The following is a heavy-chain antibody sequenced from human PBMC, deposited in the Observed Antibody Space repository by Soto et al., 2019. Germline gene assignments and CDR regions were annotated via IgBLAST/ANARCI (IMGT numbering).Heavy chain of an antibody. V-gene: IGHV3-30*18. CDR1: GFTFSSYG. Sequence: GGSLRLSCAASGFTFSSYGMHWVRQAPGKGLEWVAVISYDGSNKYYADSVKGRFTISRDNSKNTLYLQMNSLRAEDTAVYYCAKDKSRFGPGDYYYGMDVWGQGTTVTVSS. CDR2: ISYDGSNK. D-gene: IGHD3-16*01. J-gene: IGHJ6*02. CDR3: AKDKSRFGPGDYYYGMDV.